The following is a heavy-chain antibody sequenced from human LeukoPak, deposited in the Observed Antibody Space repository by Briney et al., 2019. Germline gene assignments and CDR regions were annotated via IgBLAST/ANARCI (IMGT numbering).Heavy chain of an antibody. V-gene: IGHV1-18*01. J-gene: IGHJ6*02. CDR2: ISANQGNT. CDR3: ARDLLPGLWFGGLYGMDV. D-gene: IGHD3-10*01. Sequence: GASVKVSCKASGYSFTIHGISWVRQAPGQGLEWMGWISANQGNTSYAQKFQGRVNMTTDTSTSTVYMDLRSLRSDDTAVYFCARDLLPGLWFGGLYGMDVWGQGTTVTVSS. CDR1: GYSFTIHG.